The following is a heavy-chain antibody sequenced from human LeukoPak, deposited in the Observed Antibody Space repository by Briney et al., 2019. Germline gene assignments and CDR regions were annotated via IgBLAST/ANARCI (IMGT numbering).Heavy chain of an antibody. D-gene: IGHD2-2*01. J-gene: IGHJ5*02. CDR1: GGSISTYY. CDR3: ARHVVSFNWFDP. CDR2: IYYSGST. V-gene: IGHV4-59*08. Sequence: KASETLSLTCTVSGGSISTYYWTWIRQPPGKGLEWIGYIYYSGSTNYNPALKSRVTISLDTSKNQFSLKLNSVTAADTAVYYCARHVVSFNWFDPWGQGTLVTVSS.